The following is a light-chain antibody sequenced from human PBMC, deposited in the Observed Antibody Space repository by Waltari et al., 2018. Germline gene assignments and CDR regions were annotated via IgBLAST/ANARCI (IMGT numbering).Light chain of an antibody. CDR1: SSNLGNTY. J-gene: IGLJ7*01. CDR2: ENS. Sequence: QSVLTQPPSVSAAPGQRVTISCSAGSSNLGNTYVSWYRQFPGTAPKLLIYENSERPSGIPGRFSGSKSGTSATLDITGLQAGDEADYYCGTWDSSLSGAVFGGGTHLTVL. V-gene: IGLV1-51*02. CDR3: GTWDSSLSGAV.